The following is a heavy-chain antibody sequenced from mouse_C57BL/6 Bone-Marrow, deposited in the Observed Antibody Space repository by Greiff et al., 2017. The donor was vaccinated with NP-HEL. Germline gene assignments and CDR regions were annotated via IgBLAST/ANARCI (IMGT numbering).Heavy chain of an antibody. CDR2: IDPSDSYT. D-gene: IGHD1-1*01. V-gene: IGHV1-69*01. CDR1: GYTFTSYW. J-gene: IGHJ4*01. Sequence: QVQLQQPGAELVMPGASVKLSCKASGYTFTSYWMHWVKQRPGQGLEWIGEIDPSDSYTNYNQKFKGNSTLTVDKSSSTAYMQLSSLTSEDSAVYYCAREGDYGSIYAMDYWGQGTSVTVSS. CDR3: AREGDYGSIYAMDY.